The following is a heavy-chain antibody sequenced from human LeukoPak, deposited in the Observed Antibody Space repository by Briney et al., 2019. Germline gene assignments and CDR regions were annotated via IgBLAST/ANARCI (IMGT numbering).Heavy chain of an antibody. CDR3: ASGETGSTLGGY. CDR2: IYDTGNT. CDR1: VGLLSLYY. D-gene: IGHD1-1*01. J-gene: IGHJ4*02. V-gene: IGHV4-59*01. Sequence: SETLSLTCSVSVGLLSLYYGTGLRQPPGKGLEGIGYIYDTGNTNYNPSLKSRVTISVDTSKNQFSLKLTSVTAADTAVYYCASGETGSTLGGYWGQGTLVTVSS.